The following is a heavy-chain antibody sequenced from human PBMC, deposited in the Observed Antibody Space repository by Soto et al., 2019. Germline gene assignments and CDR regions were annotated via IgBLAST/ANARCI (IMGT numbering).Heavy chain of an antibody. J-gene: IGHJ6*02. V-gene: IGHV4-39*01. CDR2: IYYSGST. D-gene: IGHD6-6*01. CDR1: GGSISSSSYY. CDR3: ARRPRVAARPYYYYGMDV. Sequence: SETLSLTCTVSGGSISSSSYYWGGIRQPPGKGLEWIGSIYYSGSTYYNPSLKSRVTISVDTSKNQFSLKLSSVTAADTAVYYCARRPRVAARPYYYYGMDVWGQGTTVTVSS.